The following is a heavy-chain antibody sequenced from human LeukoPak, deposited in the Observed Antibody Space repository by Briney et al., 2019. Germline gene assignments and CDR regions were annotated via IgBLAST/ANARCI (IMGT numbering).Heavy chain of an antibody. CDR1: GGTFSSNA. V-gene: IGHV1-69*01. J-gene: IGHJ3*01. D-gene: IGHD1-26*01. CDR3: AKDLRYSGSPRAFDF. Sequence: SVKVSCKASGGTFSSNAIIWVRQAPGQGLEWMGGIIPIFDTANYAQTFQGRVTITADESTSTAYMELSSLRSEDTAVYYCAKDLRYSGSPRAFDFWGQGTMVTVSS. CDR2: IIPIFDTA.